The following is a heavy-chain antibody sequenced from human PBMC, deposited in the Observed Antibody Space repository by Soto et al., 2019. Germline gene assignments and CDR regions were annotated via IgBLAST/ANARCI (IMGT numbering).Heavy chain of an antibody. CDR1: GGSISSTNW. CDR3: ATLPPRIEVSLLPIPT. D-gene: IGHD1-26*01. CDR2: IYHTENT. J-gene: IGHJ4*02. Sequence: QVQLQQSGPRLVMPSGTLALPCCVSGGSISSTNWWTWIRQHPGKRLEWNGEIYHTENTNYNPSGSSRSTISRHKPNNDSSPNPRAVTAADTAVYYCATLPPRIEVSLLPIPTWGQGILVTVSS. V-gene: IGHV4-4*02.